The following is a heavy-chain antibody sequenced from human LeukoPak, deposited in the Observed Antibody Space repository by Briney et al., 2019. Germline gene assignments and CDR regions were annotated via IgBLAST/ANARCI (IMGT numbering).Heavy chain of an antibody. CDR3: AKDGQPGYSSSWYDGFDY. D-gene: IGHD6-13*01. V-gene: IGHV3-48*04. Sequence: PGGSLRLSCAASGFTFSSYSMNWVRQAPGKGLEWVSYISSSSTIYFADSVKGRFTISRDNAKNSLYLQMNSLRAEDMALYYCAKDGQPGYSSSWYDGFDYWGQGTLVTVSS. CDR2: ISSSSTI. CDR1: GFTFSSYS. J-gene: IGHJ4*02.